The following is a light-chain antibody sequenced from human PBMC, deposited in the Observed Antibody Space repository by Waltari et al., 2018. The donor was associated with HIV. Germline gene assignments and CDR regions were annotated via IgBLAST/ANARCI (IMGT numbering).Light chain of an antibody. Sequence: DIPQPSSVSGSPVQSVTISSTGTSCDSGGYNYVSWYQQHPGKAPRLMMYEVSKRPAGVPDRFSGSKSGNTASLTISGLQAEDEADYYCCSYAGSYTLVFGGGTKLTVL. CDR2: EVS. V-gene: IGLV2-11*01. J-gene: IGLJ2*01. CDR1: SCDSGGYNY. CDR3: CSYAGSYTLV.